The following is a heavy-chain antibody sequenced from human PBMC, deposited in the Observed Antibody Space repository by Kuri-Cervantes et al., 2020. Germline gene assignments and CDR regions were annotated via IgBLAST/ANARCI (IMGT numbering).Heavy chain of an antibody. CDR1: GFTFSGSA. Sequence: GESLKISCAASGFTFSGSAMHWVRQASGKGLEWVGRIRSKANSYATAYAASVKGRFTISRDDSKNTAYLQMNSLKTEDTALYYYRCYDSGFDYWGQGTLVTVSS. CDR3: RCYDSGFDY. D-gene: IGHD5-12*01. V-gene: IGHV3-73*01. CDR2: IRSKANSYAT. J-gene: IGHJ4*02.